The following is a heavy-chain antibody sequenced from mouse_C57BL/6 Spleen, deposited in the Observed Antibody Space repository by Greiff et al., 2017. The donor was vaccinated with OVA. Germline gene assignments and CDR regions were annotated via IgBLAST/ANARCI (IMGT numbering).Heavy chain of an antibody. Sequence: EVQLQQSGAELVRPGASVKLSCTASGFNINDYYMYWVNQRPEQSLEWIGWIDPDDGDIEYAPKVQGRATMTADTTSNTAYLQLSSLTSEDTAVYYCTYGSISCWGQGTTLTVSS. V-gene: IGHV14-1*01. CDR2: IDPDDGDI. D-gene: IGHD1-1*01. CDR1: GFNINDYY. CDR3: TYGSISC. J-gene: IGHJ2*01.